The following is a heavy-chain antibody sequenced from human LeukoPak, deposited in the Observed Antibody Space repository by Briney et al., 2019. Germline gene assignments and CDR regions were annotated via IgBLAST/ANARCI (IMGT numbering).Heavy chain of an antibody. V-gene: IGHV3-48*03. CDR3: ARRFDL. J-gene: IGHJ2*01. Sequence: GGSLRLSCVASGFTLSSYQMNWVRQAPGKGLEWVSSISGSDSTVYYADSVRGRFTISRDSAKNSMYLQTSSLRAEDTALYYCARRFDLWGRGTLVTVSS. CDR1: GFTLSSYQ. CDR2: ISGSDSTV.